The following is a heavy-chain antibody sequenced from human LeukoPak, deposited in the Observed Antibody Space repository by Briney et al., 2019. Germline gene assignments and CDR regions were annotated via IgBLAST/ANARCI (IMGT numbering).Heavy chain of an antibody. CDR3: ARVPYCTDGVCSFDY. V-gene: IGHV5-51*01. J-gene: IGHJ4*02. D-gene: IGHD2-8*01. Sequence: GESLKISCKGSGYSFTSYWIGWVRQMPGKGLEWMGIIHPGDSDTRYSPSFQGQVTISADKSISTAYLQWSSLKASDTAMYYCARVPYCTDGVCSFDYWGQGTLVTVSS. CDR1: GYSFTSYW. CDR2: IHPGDSDT.